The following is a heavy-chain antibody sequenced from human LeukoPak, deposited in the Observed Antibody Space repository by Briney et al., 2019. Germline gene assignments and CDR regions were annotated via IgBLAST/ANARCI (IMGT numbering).Heavy chain of an antibody. CDR3: ARAFFARRLIEAYGMDV. Sequence: ASVKVSCKASGYTFTSYAMHWVRQAPGHRLEWMGWINAGNGNTKYSQKFQGRVTITRDTSASTAYMELSSLRSEDTAVYYCARAFFARRLIEAYGMDVWGQGTTVTVSS. J-gene: IGHJ6*02. V-gene: IGHV1-3*01. CDR1: GYTFTSYA. D-gene: IGHD5-12*01. CDR2: INAGNGNT.